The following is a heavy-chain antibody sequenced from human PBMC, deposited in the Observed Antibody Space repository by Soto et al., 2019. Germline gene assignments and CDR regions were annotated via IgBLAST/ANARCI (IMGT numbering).Heavy chain of an antibody. J-gene: IGHJ5*02. Sequence: LRLSCAASGFTFSSYAMSWVRQAPGKGLEWVSAISGSGGSTYYADSVKGRFTISRDNSKNTLYLQMNSLRAEDTAVYYCAKDKEQWPVRGWFDPWGQGTLVTVSS. V-gene: IGHV3-23*01. D-gene: IGHD6-19*01. CDR3: AKDKEQWPVRGWFDP. CDR2: ISGSGGST. CDR1: GFTFSSYA.